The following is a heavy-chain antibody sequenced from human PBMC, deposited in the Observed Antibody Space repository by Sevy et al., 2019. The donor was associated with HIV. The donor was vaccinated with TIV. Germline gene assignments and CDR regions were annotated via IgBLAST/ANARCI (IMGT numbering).Heavy chain of an antibody. CDR3: AATLADY. Sequence: GGSLRLSCAASGFTFSSYAMHWVRQAPGKGLEWVAVISYDGSNKYYAGSVKGRFTISRDNSKNTLYLQMNSLRAEDTAVYYCAATLADYWGQGTLVTVSS. D-gene: IGHD3-16*01. CDR1: GFTFSSYA. J-gene: IGHJ4*02. V-gene: IGHV3-30-3*01. CDR2: ISYDGSNK.